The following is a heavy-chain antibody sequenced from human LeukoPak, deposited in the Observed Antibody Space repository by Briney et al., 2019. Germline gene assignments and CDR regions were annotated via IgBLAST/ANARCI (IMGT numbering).Heavy chain of an antibody. V-gene: IGHV4-30-4*01. CDR1: GGSISSDDYY. CDR3: ARDKWVKVGNSWRQYGMDV. CDR2: MYYSGST. J-gene: IGHJ6*02. Sequence: SQTLSLTCTVSGGSISSDDYYWNCVRQPPGKGLEWIGYMYYSGSTYYNPSLKTRVVISKDKSKNQIALNLSSVTTADTAVYYCARDKWVKVGNSWRQYGMDVWGQGTTVTVSS. D-gene: IGHD6-13*01.